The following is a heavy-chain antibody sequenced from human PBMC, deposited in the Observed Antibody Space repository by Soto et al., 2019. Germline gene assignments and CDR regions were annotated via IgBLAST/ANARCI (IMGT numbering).Heavy chain of an antibody. CDR3: ARGCSSSSCPFEF. Sequence: SETLSLTCTVSGGSISSYYWIWIRQPPGKGLEWIGYIYYTGSTNYNPSLKSRVGISVDTSKNQFSLRLNSVTAADTAVYYCARGCSSSSCPFEFWGQGTLVTVSS. CDR1: GGSISSYY. CDR2: IYYTGST. V-gene: IGHV4-59*01. D-gene: IGHD2-2*01. J-gene: IGHJ4*02.